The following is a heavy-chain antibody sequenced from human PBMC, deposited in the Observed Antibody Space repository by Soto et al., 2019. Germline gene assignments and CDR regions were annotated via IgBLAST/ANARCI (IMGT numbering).Heavy chain of an antibody. V-gene: IGHV1-18*04. CDR2: ISVYHGNT. Sequence: ASVKVSCKTSGYNFLNYGMSWVRQAPGQGPEWMGWISVYHGNTIYAQNFQGRVTMTTDTSTSTAYMELTSLRSDDTGVYYCARDHGGATMALLYWGQGTLVTVSS. D-gene: IGHD3-10*01. CDR1: GYNFLNYG. CDR3: ARDHGGATMALLY. J-gene: IGHJ4*02.